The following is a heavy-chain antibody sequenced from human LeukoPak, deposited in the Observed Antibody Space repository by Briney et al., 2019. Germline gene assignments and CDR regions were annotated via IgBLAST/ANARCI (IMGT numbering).Heavy chain of an antibody. J-gene: IGHJ4*02. Sequence: PSETLSLTCTVSGYSISSGYYWGWIRQPPGKGLEWIGSIYHSGRTFYNPSLKSRVTISVDTSKNQFSLKLTSVTAADTAVYYCARDYPPSGWHYWGQGTLVTVSS. CDR2: IYHSGRT. CDR1: GYSISSGYY. V-gene: IGHV4-38-2*02. D-gene: IGHD6-19*01. CDR3: ARDYPPSGWHY.